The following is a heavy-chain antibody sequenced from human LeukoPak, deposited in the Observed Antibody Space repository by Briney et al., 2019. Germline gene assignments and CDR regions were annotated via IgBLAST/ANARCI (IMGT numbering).Heavy chain of an antibody. D-gene: IGHD4-11*01. CDR2: IQSSGST. J-gene: IGHJ4*02. CDR3: ARGISTTGHDY. CDR1: GGSIRSYY. Sequence: SSETLSLTCTVSGGSIRSYYWNWIRQPAGKGLEWIGRIQSSGSTNHNPSLKSRVTMSVDTSKNQFSLKLRSVTAADTAVYYCARGISTTGHDYWGPGTLVTVSS. V-gene: IGHV4-4*07.